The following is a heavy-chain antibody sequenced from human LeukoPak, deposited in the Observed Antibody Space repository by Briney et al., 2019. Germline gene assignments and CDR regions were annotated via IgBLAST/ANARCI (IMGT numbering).Heavy chain of an antibody. J-gene: IGHJ6*03. V-gene: IGHV4-39*07. Sequence: PSETLSLTCSVSGGSTNSRSYSWTWIRQPPGKDLEWIGSINYRGNTYFNPSLKSRVSMSVDTSTNQFSLRLRSVTAADTAVYYCAREASSIMSGYYHVDVWGKGTTVTVSS. D-gene: IGHD3-10*02. CDR1: GGSTNSRSYS. CDR3: AREASSIMSGYYHVDV. CDR2: INYRGNT.